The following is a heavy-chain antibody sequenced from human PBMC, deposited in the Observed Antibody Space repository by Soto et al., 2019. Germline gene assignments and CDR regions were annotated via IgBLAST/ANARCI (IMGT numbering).Heavy chain of an antibody. CDR3: AKSGSMVRGAYYFDY. V-gene: IGHV3-23*01. Sequence: GGSLRLSCAASGFTFSSYAMSWVRQAPGKGLEWVSAISGSGGSTYYADSVKGRFTISRDNSKNTLYLQMNSLRAEDTAVYYCAKSGSMVRGAYYFDYWGQGTLVTVSS. CDR2: ISGSGGST. D-gene: IGHD3-10*01. J-gene: IGHJ4*02. CDR1: GFTFSSYA.